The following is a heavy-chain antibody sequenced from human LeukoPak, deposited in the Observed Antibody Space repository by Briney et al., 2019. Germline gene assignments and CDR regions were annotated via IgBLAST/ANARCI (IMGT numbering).Heavy chain of an antibody. CDR1: GFTFSSHA. CDR2: ISGSGGST. D-gene: IGHD2-8*01. J-gene: IGHJ6*03. Sequence: PGGSLRLSCAASGFTFSSHAMSWVRQAPGKGLEWVSAISGSGGSTYYADSVKGRFTISRDNSKSTLYMQMNSLRAEDTAVYYCAKAQGRSVGYCTNGVCYSGYYYMDVWGKGTTVTVSS. V-gene: IGHV3-23*01. CDR3: AKAQGRSVGYCTNGVCYSGYYYMDV.